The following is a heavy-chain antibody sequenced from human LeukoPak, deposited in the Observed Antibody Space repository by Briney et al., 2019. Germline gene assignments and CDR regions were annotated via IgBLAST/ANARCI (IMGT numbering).Heavy chain of an antibody. V-gene: IGHV4-34*01. Sequence: MASETLSLTCAVYGGSFSGYFWTWICQPPGKGLEWIGEIDHTGITSYNPSLKSRVTISVDTSKNQFSLNLSSVTAADTAVYYCARTKQRGRGRTYYYFYMDVWDKGTTVTISS. D-gene: IGHD3-10*01. CDR1: GGSFSGYF. CDR3: ARTKQRGRGRTYYYFYMDV. J-gene: IGHJ6*03. CDR2: IDHTGIT.